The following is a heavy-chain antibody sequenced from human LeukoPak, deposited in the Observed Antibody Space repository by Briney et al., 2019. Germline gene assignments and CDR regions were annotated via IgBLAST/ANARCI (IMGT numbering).Heavy chain of an antibody. V-gene: IGHV4-61*02. CDR3: ARDGGTYYYDWFDP. J-gene: IGHJ5*02. CDR1: GGSISSGDYY. Sequence: SETLSLTCTVSGGSISSGDYYWSWIRQPAGEGLEWIGRILPSGSTNYNPSLKSRVTISIDTSKNQFSLNLSSVTAADTAVYYCARDGGTYYYDWFDPWGQGTLVTVSS. D-gene: IGHD1-26*01. CDR2: ILPSGST.